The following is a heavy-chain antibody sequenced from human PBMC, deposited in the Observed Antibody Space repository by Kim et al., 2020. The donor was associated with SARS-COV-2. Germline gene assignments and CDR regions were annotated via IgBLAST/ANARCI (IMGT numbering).Heavy chain of an antibody. Sequence: GGSLRLSCAASGFTFSNAWMSWVRQAPGKGLEWVGRIKSKTDGGTTDYAAPVKGRFTISRDDSKNTLYLQMNSLKTEDTAVYYCTTDSTMISAGGAFDIWGQGTMVTVSS. CDR3: TTDSTMISAGGAFDI. CDR2: IKSKTDGGTT. D-gene: IGHD3-22*01. V-gene: IGHV3-15*01. CDR1: GFTFSNAW. J-gene: IGHJ3*02.